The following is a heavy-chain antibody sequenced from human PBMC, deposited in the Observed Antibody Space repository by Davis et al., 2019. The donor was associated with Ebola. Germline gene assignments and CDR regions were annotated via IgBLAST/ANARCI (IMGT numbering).Heavy chain of an antibody. V-gene: IGHV5-51*01. J-gene: IGHJ3*02. CDR3: ATLRRTITGMDDGFDI. Sequence: GESLKISCKDSGNSFTTHWIGWVRQMPGKGLEWMGLIYTGDSDTRYRPSFRGQVTISADKSFKTAFLQWSSLKASDTARYYCATLRRTITGMDDGFDIWGQGTMVTVSS. CDR2: IYTGDSDT. D-gene: IGHD1-20*01. CDR1: GNSFTTHW.